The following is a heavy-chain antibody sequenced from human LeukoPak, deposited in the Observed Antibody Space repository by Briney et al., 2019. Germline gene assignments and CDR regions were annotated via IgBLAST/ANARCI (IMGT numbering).Heavy chain of an antibody. CDR3: AKDGERATITGDAAFDI. D-gene: IGHD5-24*01. CDR1: GFTFNSYA. CDR2: LSGSGGST. Sequence: GSLRLSCAASGFTFNSYAMSWVRQAPGKGLEWVSALSGSGGSTYYADSVKGRFTISRDNSKNTLYLQMNSLRAEDTAVYYCAKDGERATITGDAAFDIWGQGTMVTVS. V-gene: IGHV3-23*01. J-gene: IGHJ3*02.